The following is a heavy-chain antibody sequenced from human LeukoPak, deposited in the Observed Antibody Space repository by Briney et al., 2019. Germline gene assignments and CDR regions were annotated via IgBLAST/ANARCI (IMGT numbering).Heavy chain of an antibody. V-gene: IGHV4-59*01. CDR1: GGSFSSYY. J-gene: IGHJ4*02. Sequence: PSETLSLTCTVSGGSFSSYYWTWIRQPPGKGLEWIGDIDHSGSTNYNPSLKSRVSISSDTSKNQFSLELSTVTAADTAVYYCARLKATVSIHAYFDSWGQGTLVTVSS. CDR3: ARLKATVSIHAYFDS. CDR2: IDHSGST. D-gene: IGHD4-17*01.